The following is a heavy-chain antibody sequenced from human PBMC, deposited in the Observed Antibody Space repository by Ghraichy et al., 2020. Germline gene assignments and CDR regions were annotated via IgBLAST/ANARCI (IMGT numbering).Heavy chain of an antibody. CDR2: ISDSGGRT. CDR1: GFTFINYA. Sequence: GESLNISCGASGFTFINYAMTWVRQAPGKGLEWVSSISDSGGRTYYADSVKGRFTISRDNSENTVYLQMNSLRAEDTAVYYCAKPQDYSGFDNLHYWGQGTLVPVSS. J-gene: IGHJ4*02. D-gene: IGHD5-12*01. V-gene: IGHV3-23*01. CDR3: AKPQDYSGFDNLHY.